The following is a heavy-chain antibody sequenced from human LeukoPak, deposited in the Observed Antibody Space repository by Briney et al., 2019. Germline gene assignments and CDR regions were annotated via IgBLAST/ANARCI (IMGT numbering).Heavy chain of an antibody. Sequence: EASVKVSCKASGYIFTDYAIHWLRQAPGQRPEWMGWMNAGNGNTKYSQKFQGRITLIRDTSAATAYMELSSLRHDDLAVYYCARGRGTSGSNRDFYYYYYVDVWGKGTTVTVSS. V-gene: IGHV1-3*01. D-gene: IGHD2-15*01. CDR3: ARGRGTSGSNRDFYYYYYVDV. CDR2: MNAGNGNT. CDR1: GYIFTDYA. J-gene: IGHJ6*03.